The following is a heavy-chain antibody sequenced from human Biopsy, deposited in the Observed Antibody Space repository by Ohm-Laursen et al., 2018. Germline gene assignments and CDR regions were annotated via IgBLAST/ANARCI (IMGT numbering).Heavy chain of an antibody. Sequence: SETLSLTCTVSGGPFGISSHYWIWIRQPPGKGLEWIGNIYYSGNTDYSPSLKSRVTISVDTSNNQFSLKLRSVTAADTAVYYCARQVDFWSGYVDYWGQGTLVAVSS. J-gene: IGHJ4*02. CDR1: GGPFGISSHY. CDR2: IYYSGNT. D-gene: IGHD3-3*01. CDR3: ARQVDFWSGYVDY. V-gene: IGHV4-39*01.